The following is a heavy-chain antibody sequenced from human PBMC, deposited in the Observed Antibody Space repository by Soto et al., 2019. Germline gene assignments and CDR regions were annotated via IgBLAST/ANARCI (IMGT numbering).Heavy chain of an antibody. Sequence: ASVKVSCKASGYTFTSYGISWVRQAPGQGLEGMGWISAYNGNTNYAQKLQGRVTMTTDTSTSTAYMELRSLRSDDTAVYYCAGFERREPPGYWGQGTLVIVSS. V-gene: IGHV1-18*01. CDR1: GYTFTSYG. D-gene: IGHD3-10*01. J-gene: IGHJ4*02. CDR2: ISAYNGNT. CDR3: AGFERREPPGY.